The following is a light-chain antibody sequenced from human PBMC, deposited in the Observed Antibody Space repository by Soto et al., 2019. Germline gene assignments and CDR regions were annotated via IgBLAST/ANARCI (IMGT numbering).Light chain of an antibody. J-gene: IGKJ1*01. CDR2: GAS. CDR1: QSVTSNY. CDR3: QQYGSSRT. Sequence: EIVLTQSPATLSLSPGERASLSCRASQSVTSNYLAWYQQKPGQAPRLLIYGASSRATGIPDRFSGSGSGTDFSLTISRLEPEDFAVYYCQQYGSSRTFGQGTKVEIK. V-gene: IGKV3-20*01.